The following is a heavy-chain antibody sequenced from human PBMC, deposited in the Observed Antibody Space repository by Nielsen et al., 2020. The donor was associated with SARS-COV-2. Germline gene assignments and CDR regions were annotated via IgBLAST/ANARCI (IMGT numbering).Heavy chain of an antibody. D-gene: IGHD1-20*01. J-gene: IGHJ4*02. CDR2: MNPNSGNT. Sequence: ASVKVSCKASGYTFTSYDINWVRQATGQGLEWMGWMNPNSGNTGYAQKFQGRVTMTRNTSISTAYMELSSLRAEDTALYYCAKVYGNWNDVVPYYFDYWGQGTLVTVSS. CDR1: GYTFTSYD. CDR3: AKVYGNWNDVVPYYFDY. V-gene: IGHV1-8*01.